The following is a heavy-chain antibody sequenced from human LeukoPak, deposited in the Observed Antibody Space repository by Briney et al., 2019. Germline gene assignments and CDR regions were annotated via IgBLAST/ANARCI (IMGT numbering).Heavy chain of an antibody. Sequence: GGSLRLSCAASGFTFSSYSMNWVRQAPGKGLEWVSYISSSSSTIYYADSVKGRFTISRDNAKNTLYLQMNSLRAEDTAVYYCAKRGNISSGWYGYYFDYWGQGTLVTVSS. J-gene: IGHJ4*02. CDR2: ISSSSSTI. CDR3: AKRGNISSGWYGYYFDY. V-gene: IGHV3-48*01. D-gene: IGHD6-19*01. CDR1: GFTFSSYS.